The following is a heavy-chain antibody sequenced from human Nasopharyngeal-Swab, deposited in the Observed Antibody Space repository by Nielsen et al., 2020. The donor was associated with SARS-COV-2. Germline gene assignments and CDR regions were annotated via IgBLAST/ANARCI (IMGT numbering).Heavy chain of an antibody. J-gene: IGHJ6*02. D-gene: IGHD3-10*01. CDR1: GFSFSSYA. CDR2: IYSGGSST. Sequence: GALKISRAASGFSFSSYAMNWVRQAPGKGLEWVAIIYSGGSSTYFADSVKGRFTISRDDSSNTLYLQMSSLRAEDTAVYYCAKSIDPMGYGLDVWGLGTTVTVSS. CDR3: AKSIDPMGYGLDV. V-gene: IGHV3-23*03.